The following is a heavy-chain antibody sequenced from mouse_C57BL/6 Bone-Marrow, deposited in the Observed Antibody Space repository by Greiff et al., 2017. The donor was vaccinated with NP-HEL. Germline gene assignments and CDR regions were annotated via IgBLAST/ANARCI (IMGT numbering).Heavy chain of an antibody. CDR3: ARSNYGGFDY. CDR2: IWSDGST. D-gene: IGHD2-5*01. V-gene: IGHV2-6*03. CDR1: GFSLTSYG. J-gene: IGHJ2*01. Sequence: VMLVESGPGLVAPSQSLSITCTVSGFSLTSYGVHWVRQPPGKGLEWLGVIWSDGSTTYNSALKSELGIIKDNSKSKVFLKMISVQADDTAMYYCARSNYGGFDYWGQGTTVTVSS.